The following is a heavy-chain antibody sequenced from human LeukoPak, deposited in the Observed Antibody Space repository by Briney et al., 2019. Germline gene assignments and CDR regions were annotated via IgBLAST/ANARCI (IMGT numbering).Heavy chain of an antibody. CDR3: ARDRSNRVAAAAY. D-gene: IGHD6-13*01. J-gene: IGHJ4*02. V-gene: IGHV1-2*02. CDR1: GYTFTGYY. CDR2: INPNSGGT. Sequence: GASVKVSCQASGYTFTGYYMHWVRQAPGQGLEWMGWINPNSGGTNYAQKFQGRVTMTTDTSTSTAYMELRSLRSDDTAVYYCARDRSNRVAAAAYWGQGTLVTVSS.